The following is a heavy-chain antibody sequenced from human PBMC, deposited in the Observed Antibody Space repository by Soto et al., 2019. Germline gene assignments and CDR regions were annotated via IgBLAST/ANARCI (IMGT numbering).Heavy chain of an antibody. V-gene: IGHV3-21*01. CDR2: ISSSSSYI. CDR3: ARDVARAYYYYGMDV. J-gene: IGHJ6*02. D-gene: IGHD2-21*01. CDR1: GFTFSSYS. Sequence: PGGSLRLSCAASGFTFSSYSMNWVRQAPGKGLEWVSSISSSSSYIYYADSVKGRFTISRDNAKNSLYLQMNSLRAEDTAVYYCARDVARAYYYYGMDVWGQGTTVTVSS.